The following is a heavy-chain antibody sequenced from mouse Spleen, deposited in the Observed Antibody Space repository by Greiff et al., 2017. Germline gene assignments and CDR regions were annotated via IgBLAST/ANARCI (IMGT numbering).Heavy chain of an antibody. D-gene: IGHD1-1*01. J-gene: IGHJ4*01. CDR1: GYTFTSYW. CDR2: IYPGSGST. Sequence: VQLQQPGAELVKPGASVKMSCKASGYTFTSYWITWVKQRPGQGLEWIGDIYPGSGSTNYNEKFKSKATLTVDTSSSTAYMQLSSLTSEDSAVYYCARPFITTDYAMDYWGQGTSVTVSS. V-gene: IGHV1-55*01. CDR3: ARPFITTDYAMDY.